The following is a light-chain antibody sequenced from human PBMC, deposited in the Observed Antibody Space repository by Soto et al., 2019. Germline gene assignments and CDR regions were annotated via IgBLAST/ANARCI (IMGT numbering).Light chain of an antibody. Sequence: QSVLTQPASVAGSPGQSITISFTGTSIDVGGYNYVSWYQQRPGRAPELMIYDVSNRPSGVSNRFSGSKSGNTASLTISGLQAEDEADYSSNSYTSSTTYVFGTGTKVTV. CDR1: SIDVGGYNY. J-gene: IGLJ1*01. V-gene: IGLV2-14*01. CDR3: NSYTSSTTYV. CDR2: DVS.